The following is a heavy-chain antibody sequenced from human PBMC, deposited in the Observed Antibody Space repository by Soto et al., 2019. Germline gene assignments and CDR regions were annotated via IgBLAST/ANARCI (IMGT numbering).Heavy chain of an antibody. Sequence: GGSLRLSCAASGFTLSGYAMDWVRQAPGKGLEYVSVISSNGVGTYYANSVQGRFTISRDNSKNTLYLQMSSLRPEDMAVYYCAFRDPDAFDIWGKGTMVTVSS. J-gene: IGHJ3*02. D-gene: IGHD2-21*02. CDR1: GFTLSGYA. CDR2: ISSNGVGT. CDR3: AFRDPDAFDI. V-gene: IGHV3-64*01.